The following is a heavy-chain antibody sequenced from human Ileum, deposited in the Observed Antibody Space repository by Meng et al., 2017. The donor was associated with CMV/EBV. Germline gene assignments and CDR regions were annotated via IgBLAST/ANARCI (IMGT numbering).Heavy chain of an antibody. CDR1: SSSLTNPH. CDR2: IHSSGIT. V-gene: IGHV4-59*11. D-gene: IGHD2-21*01. J-gene: IGHJ6*02. Sequence: SETLSLTCPLSSSSLTNPHCSWVRQPPSKGLEWIAYIHSSGITKYNFSLKSRVTISLDTSRNQCSLKLSSVTVADTAVYYCARYCGGHAGCPYYAMDVWGQGTMVTVSS. CDR3: ARYCGGHAGCPYYAMDV.